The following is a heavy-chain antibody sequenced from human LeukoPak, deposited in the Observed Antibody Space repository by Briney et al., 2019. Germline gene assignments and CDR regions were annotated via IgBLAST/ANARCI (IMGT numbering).Heavy chain of an antibody. CDR1: GFTFSSYA. D-gene: IGHD6-13*01. J-gene: IGHJ6*02. V-gene: IGHV3-23*01. CDR3: ASPGIAAAGRYSYYGMDV. Sequence: PGGSLRLSCAASGFTFSSYAMTWVRQAPGKGLEWVSAIRGSGDITYYADSVKGRFTISRDNSKNTLYLQMDSLRAEDTAVYYCASPGIAAAGRYSYYGMDVWGQGTTVTVSS. CDR2: IRGSGDIT.